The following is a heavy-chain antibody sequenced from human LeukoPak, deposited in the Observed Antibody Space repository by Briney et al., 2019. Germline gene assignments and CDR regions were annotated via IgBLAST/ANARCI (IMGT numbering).Heavy chain of an antibody. J-gene: IGHJ4*02. CDR1: GYSFTYYA. V-gene: IGHV1-3*03. D-gene: IGHD5-12*01. Sequence: GASVKVSCKASGYSFTYYAIHWVRQAPGQRLEWMGWINAANGNTKYSQEFQGRVTITRDTSASTAYMELSSLRSEDMAVYYCARGPYSGYEGYYFDYWGQGTLVTVSS. CDR3: ARGPYSGYEGYYFDY. CDR2: INAANGNT.